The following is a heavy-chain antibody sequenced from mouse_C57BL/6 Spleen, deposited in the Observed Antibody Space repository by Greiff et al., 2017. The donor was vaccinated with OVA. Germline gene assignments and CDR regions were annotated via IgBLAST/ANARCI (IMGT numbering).Heavy chain of an antibody. V-gene: IGHV1-7*01. D-gene: IGHD1-1*01. CDR1: GYTFTSYW. CDR2: INPSSGYT. CDR3: ASVSSSYYFDY. J-gene: IGHJ2*01. Sequence: VQLQQSGAELAKPGASVKLSCKASGYTFTSYWMHWVKQRPGQGLEWIGYINPSSGYTKYNQKFKDKATLTADKSSRTAYMQLSSLTYEDSAVYYCASVSSSYYFDYWGQGTTLTVSS.